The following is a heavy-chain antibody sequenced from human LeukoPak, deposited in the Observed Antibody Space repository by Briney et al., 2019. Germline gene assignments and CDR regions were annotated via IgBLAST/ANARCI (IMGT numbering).Heavy chain of an antibody. D-gene: IGHD3-3*01. Sequence: GGSLRLSCAVSGFTFSSCSIIWVRQAPGKGLEWLSYNSGRTRATCYADSVKGRFTISRDKAKTSMYLQMNSLRVEDTAVYYCAKDQGPLTKRITIFGVVTPGGMDVWGQGTTVTVSS. J-gene: IGHJ6*02. CDR1: GFTFSSCS. CDR2: NSGRTRAT. CDR3: AKDQGPLTKRITIFGVVTPGGMDV. V-gene: IGHV3-48*01.